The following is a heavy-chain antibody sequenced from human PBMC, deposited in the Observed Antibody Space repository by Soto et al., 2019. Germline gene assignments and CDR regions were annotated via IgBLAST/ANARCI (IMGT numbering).Heavy chain of an antibody. J-gene: IGHJ6*02. CDR3: ARAPLISIFFAYGMDV. V-gene: IGHV4-31*03. Sequence: QVQLRESGPGLVKPSQTLSLTCTVSGGSISSGTYFWNWIRQHPGKGLEWMGYIYYSGKTYYNPSLKSRVTISVATSKNQPSLKLSSVTAADTAVYYCARAPLISIFFAYGMDVWGQGTTVTVSS. D-gene: IGHD3-3*02. CDR2: IYYSGKT. CDR1: GGSISSGTYF.